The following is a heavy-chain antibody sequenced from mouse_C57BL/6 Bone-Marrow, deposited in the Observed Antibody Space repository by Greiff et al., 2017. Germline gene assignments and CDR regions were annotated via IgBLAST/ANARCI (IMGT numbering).Heavy chain of an antibody. CDR1: GYSITSGYY. V-gene: IGHV3-6*01. J-gene: IGHJ4*01. D-gene: IGHD2-3*01. CDR2: ISYDGSN. CDR3: ARGGLLRGYAMDY. Sequence: ESGPGLVKPSQSLSLTCSVTGYSITSGYYWNWIRQFPGNKLEWMGYISYDGSNNYNPSLKNRISITRDTSKNQFFLKLNSVTTEDTATYYCARGGLLRGYAMDYWGQGTSVTVSS.